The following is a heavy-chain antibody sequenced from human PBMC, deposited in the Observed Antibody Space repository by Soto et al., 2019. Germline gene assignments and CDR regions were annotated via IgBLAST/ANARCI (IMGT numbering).Heavy chain of an antibody. J-gene: IGHJ3*01. CDR2: ISHDASNK. D-gene: IGHD3-22*01. V-gene: IGHV3-30*18. CDR3: AKEVGSSGYSACDV. Sequence: QVQLVESGGGVVQPGRSLRLSCAASGFTFSNYIMHWVRQAPGKGLEWVAVISHDASNKFYADSVKGRFTISRDSSNNTLYLQMNSLRAEDTAVYYCAKEVGSSGYSACDVWGQGTVVTVSS. CDR1: GFTFSNYI.